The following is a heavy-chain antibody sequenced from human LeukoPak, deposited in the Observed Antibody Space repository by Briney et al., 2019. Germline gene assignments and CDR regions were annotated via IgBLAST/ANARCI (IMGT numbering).Heavy chain of an antibody. Sequence: SETLSLTCTVSGGSISSYYWSWIRQPPGKGLEWIGYIYYSGSTNYNPSLKSRVTISVDTSKNQFSLKLSSVTAADTAVYYCARGGGGYSYVRYFQHWGQGTLVTVSS. D-gene: IGHD5-18*01. V-gene: IGHV4-59*12. J-gene: IGHJ1*01. CDR1: GGSISSYY. CDR2: IYYSGST. CDR3: ARGGGGYSYVRYFQH.